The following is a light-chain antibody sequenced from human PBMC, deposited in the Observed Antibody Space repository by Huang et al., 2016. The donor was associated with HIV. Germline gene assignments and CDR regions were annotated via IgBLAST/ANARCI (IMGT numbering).Light chain of an antibody. V-gene: IGKV1-5*03. CDR2: KAS. Sequence: DIQMTQSPSTLSASVGDRVTITCRASLSISSWLALYQQKPGKAPKLLIYKASSLESGVPSRFSGSGSWTEFTLTISSLQPDDFATYYCQQYTTYFPTFGQGTKLEIK. J-gene: IGKJ2*01. CDR1: LSISSW. CDR3: QQYTTYFPT.